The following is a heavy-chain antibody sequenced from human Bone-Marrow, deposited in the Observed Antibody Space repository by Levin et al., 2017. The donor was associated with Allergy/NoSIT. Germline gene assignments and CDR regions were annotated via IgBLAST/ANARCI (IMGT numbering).Heavy chain of an antibody. J-gene: IGHJ3*01. CDR2: IHISGTT. CDR1: GVSMSDYY. V-gene: IGHV4-4*07. CDR3: AGDPVERGPPTWSHQRRPTYIPPKVSFDL. Sequence: PSETLSLTCTVSGVSMSDYYWNWIRQSAGKGLEWIGRIHISGTTNYDPSLRGRVTISLDTSKNKFSLNVISLTAADTAVYYCAGDPVERGPPTWSHQRRPTYIPPKVSFDLWGQGTMVTVSS. D-gene: IGHD3-16*02.